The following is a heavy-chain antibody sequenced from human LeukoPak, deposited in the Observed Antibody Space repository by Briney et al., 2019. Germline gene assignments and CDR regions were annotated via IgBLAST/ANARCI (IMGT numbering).Heavy chain of an antibody. J-gene: IGHJ4*02. CDR1: GFTFSSYS. V-gene: IGHV3-7*01. CDR2: IKQDGSEK. D-gene: IGHD3-10*01. CDR3: ARHRFGSGILTDY. Sequence: GGSLRLSCAASGFTFSSYSMNWVRQAPGKGLEWVANIKQDGSEKYYVDSVKGRFTISRDNAKNSLYLQLNSLRAEDTAVHYCARHRFGSGILTDYWGQGTLVTVSS.